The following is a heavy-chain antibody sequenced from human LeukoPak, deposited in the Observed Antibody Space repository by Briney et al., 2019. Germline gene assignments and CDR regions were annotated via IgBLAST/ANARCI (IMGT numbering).Heavy chain of an antibody. J-gene: IGHJ4*02. D-gene: IGHD4-23*01. V-gene: IGHV4-31*03. CDR1: GGSISSGGYY. CDR3: ARAKDDYGGNFDY. CDR2: IYYSGST. Sequence: KSSETLSLTCTVSGGSISSGGYYWSWIRQHPGKGLEWIGYIYYSGSTYYNPSLKSRVTISVGTSKNQFSLQLSSVTAADTAVYYCARAKDDYGGNFDYWGQGTLVTVSS.